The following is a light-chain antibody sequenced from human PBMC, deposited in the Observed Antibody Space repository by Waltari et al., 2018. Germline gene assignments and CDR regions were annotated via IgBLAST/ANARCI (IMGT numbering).Light chain of an antibody. CDR2: GAS. J-gene: IGKJ1*01. CDR1: QSVNRA. Sequence: IVLTQSPGTLSLSPGERATLSCRASQSVNRALTWYQLKPGQAPRLLIYGASNRATGIPDRFSGSGSGTEFSLTISRLEPEDFAVYYCQHFVRLPVTFGQGTKVEIK. CDR3: QHFVRLPVT. V-gene: IGKV3-20*01.